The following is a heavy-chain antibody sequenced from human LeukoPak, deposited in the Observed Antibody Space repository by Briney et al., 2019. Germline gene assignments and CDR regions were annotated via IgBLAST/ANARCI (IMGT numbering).Heavy chain of an antibody. J-gene: IGHJ4*02. CDR3: AREPRRFSGYFDY. D-gene: IGHD1-26*01. V-gene: IGHV4-4*07. CDR1: GGSISNYY. Sequence: PSETLSLTCVVSGGSISNYYWSCLRQPAGKGLEWIGRIFTSGSTNYNPSLQSRVTISVDQSKNQFSLKLSSVTAADTAIYYCAREPRRFSGYFDYWGRGSLVTVSS. CDR2: IFTSGST.